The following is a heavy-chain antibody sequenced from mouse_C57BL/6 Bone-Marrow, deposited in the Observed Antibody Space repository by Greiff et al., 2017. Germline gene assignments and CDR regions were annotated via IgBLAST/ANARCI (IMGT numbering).Heavy chain of an antibody. Sequence: QVQPQQSGAELVRPGTSVKVSCKASGYAFTNYLIEWVKQRPGQGLEWIGVINPGSGGTNYNEKFKGKATLTADKSSSTAYMQLSSLTSEDSAVYFCARLTTVVAMDYWGQGTSVTVSS. V-gene: IGHV1-54*01. CDR3: ARLTTVVAMDY. D-gene: IGHD1-1*01. CDR1: GYAFTNYL. CDR2: INPGSGGT. J-gene: IGHJ4*01.